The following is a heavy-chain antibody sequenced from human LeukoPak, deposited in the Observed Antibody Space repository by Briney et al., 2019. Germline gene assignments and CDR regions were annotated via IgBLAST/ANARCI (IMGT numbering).Heavy chain of an antibody. CDR1: GGSFSGYY. D-gene: IGHD3-3*01. J-gene: IGHJ5*02. CDR2: INHSGST. CDR3: ARVLLGCYDFWSGYPDNWFDP. Sequence: SETLSLTCAVYGGSFSGYYWSWIRQPPGKGLEWIGEINHSGSTNYNPSLKSRVTISVDTSKNQFSLKLSSVTAADTAVYYCARVLLGCYDFWSGYPDNWFDPWGQGTLVTVSS. V-gene: IGHV4-34*01.